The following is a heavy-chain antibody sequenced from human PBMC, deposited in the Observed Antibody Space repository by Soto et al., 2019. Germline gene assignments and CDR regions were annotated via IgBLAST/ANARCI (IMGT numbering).Heavy chain of an antibody. CDR2: IIPILGIA. CDR3: ARVDKVVYGMDV. V-gene: IGHV1-69*04. D-gene: IGHD5-12*01. J-gene: IGHJ6*02. Sequence: GASVKVSCKASGYTFTSYAMHWVRQAPGQGLEWMGRIIPILGIANYAQKFQGRVTITADKSTSTAYMELSSLRSEDTAVYYCARVDKVVYGMDVWGQGTTVTVS. CDR1: GYTFTSYA.